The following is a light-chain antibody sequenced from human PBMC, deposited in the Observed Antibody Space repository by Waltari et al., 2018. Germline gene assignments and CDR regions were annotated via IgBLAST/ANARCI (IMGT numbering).Light chain of an antibody. J-gene: IGLJ3*02. CDR2: DPN. CDR3: LVWYSGARWV. Sequence: QAVVTQEPSLTVSPGGTVTLTCGSSTVAVTSGHPPYWFQQKPAQVPRTMIYDPNNKDSRTPARFSGALLGGKAALTLSGAQPEDEADYYCLVWYSGARWVFGGGTKLSVL. CDR1: TVAVTSGHP. V-gene: IGLV7-46*01.